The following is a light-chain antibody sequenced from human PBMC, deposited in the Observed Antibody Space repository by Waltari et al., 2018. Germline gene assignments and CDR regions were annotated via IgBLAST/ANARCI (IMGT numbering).Light chain of an antibody. J-gene: IGKJ1*01. CDR3: QQLNSYQWT. V-gene: IGKV1-9*01. CDR2: AAS. Sequence: IQSTPSPSPLSASAGDRATITCRARQGINNYLAWYQQKPGKATKLLLYAASTLQSGVPSRFSGSGSGTDFTLTISSLQPEDFASYYCQQLNSYQWTFGQGTKVEVK. CDR1: QGINNY.